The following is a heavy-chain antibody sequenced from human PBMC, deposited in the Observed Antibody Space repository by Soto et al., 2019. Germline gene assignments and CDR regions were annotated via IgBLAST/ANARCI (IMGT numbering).Heavy chain of an antibody. V-gene: IGHV1-18*01. D-gene: IGHD5-12*01. CDR1: GYSFTRYG. Sequence: GASVKVSCKASGYSFTRYGIAWARQAPGQGLEWMGWINTYNGNTNYAQNLQGRVTLTTDTSTSTAYMELTSLRSDDTAVYYCAREGVAPYYYYGMDVWGQGTPVTVSS. CDR2: INTYNGNT. CDR3: AREGVAPYYYYGMDV. J-gene: IGHJ6*02.